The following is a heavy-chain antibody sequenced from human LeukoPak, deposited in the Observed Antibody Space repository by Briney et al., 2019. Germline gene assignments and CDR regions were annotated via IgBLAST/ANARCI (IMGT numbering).Heavy chain of an antibody. J-gene: IGHJ3*02. Sequence: PSETLSLTCAVSGDSFSSHNWTCIRQSPGTGLEWIGYISHIGRTSYNRSLKSRVTISIDTSKNQFSLKLRSVTAADTAVYYCARDLVTVTKGFDIWGQGTMVSVSS. CDR3: ARDLVTVTKGFDI. CDR1: GDSFSSHN. V-gene: IGHV4-59*11. CDR2: ISHIGRT. D-gene: IGHD4-17*01.